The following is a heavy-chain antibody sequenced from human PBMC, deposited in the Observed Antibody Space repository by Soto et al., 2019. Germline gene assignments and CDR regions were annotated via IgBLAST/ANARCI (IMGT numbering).Heavy chain of an antibody. CDR1: GGSISSYY. CDR3: ARGTTDVLRFLEWLPNWFDP. V-gene: IGHV4-59*01. J-gene: IGHJ5*02. D-gene: IGHD3-3*01. Sequence: PSEPLSLTCSVCGGSISSYYWGWFRQPPGKGLEWIGDIYYSGSTNYNPSLKSRVTISVDTSKDQFSLKLSSVTAADTAVYYCARGTTDVLRFLEWLPNWFDPWGQGTLVTVS. CDR2: IYYSGST.